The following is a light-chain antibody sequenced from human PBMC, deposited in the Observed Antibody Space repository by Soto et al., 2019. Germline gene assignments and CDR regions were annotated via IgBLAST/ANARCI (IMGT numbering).Light chain of an antibody. V-gene: IGLV2-14*01. CDR1: SSDVGGYNY. J-gene: IGLJ2*01. CDR3: SSYTSSSTVV. CDR2: EVS. Sequence: QSVLTQPASVSGSPGQSITISCTGTSSDVGGYNYVSWYQQHAGKAPKLMIYEVSNRPSGVSNRFSGSKSGNTASLTISGLQAEDEADYYCSSYTSSSTVVFGGGTKQTV.